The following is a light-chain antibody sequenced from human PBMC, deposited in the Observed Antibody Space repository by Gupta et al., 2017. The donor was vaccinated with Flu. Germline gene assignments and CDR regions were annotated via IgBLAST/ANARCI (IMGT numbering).Light chain of an antibody. CDR1: NIGSKS. J-gene: IGLJ3*02. V-gene: IGLV3-21*02. CDR2: DDS. CDR3: QVWDSSSDQV. Sequence: SYVLPKPPSVSVAPGQPARIPRGGNNIGSKSVHWYQQKPGQAPVLVVYDDSDRTSGIPERFSGSNSGNTATLTISRVEAGDEADYYCQVWDSSSDQVFGGGTKLTVL.